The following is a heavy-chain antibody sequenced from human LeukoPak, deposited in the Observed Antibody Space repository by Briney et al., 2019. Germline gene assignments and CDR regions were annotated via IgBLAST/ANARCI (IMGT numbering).Heavy chain of an antibody. CDR1: GFPFSRYS. V-gene: IGHV3-23*01. J-gene: IGHJ4*02. Sequence: GGSLRLSCSTSGFPFSRYSMTWVRQAPGKGLEWLSHISGNGGSTYYADSVKGRSTVSRDNSNNTLYLHLSSLRTEDTAVYFCAKGSTLKLDFWGQGNMVTVSS. CDR2: ISGNGGST. D-gene: IGHD3-16*01. CDR3: AKGSTLKLDF.